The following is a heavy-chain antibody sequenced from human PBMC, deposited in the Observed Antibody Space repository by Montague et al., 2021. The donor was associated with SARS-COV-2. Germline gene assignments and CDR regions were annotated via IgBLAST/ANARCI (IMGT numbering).Heavy chain of an antibody. J-gene: IGHJ2*01. D-gene: IGHD3-22*01. Sequence: SETLSLTCTVSGGSVRSSNFYWGWIRQPPGKGLEWIGSIYYSGITYYSLSLKSRVTISVDTSKNQFSLKLNSVTAADTAVYYCARHPTGHYDRSGIYKLYWYFDVWGRGTLVTVSS. CDR1: GGSVRSSNFY. V-gene: IGHV4-39*01. CDR2: IYYSGIT. CDR3: ARHPTGHYDRSGIYKLYWYFDV.